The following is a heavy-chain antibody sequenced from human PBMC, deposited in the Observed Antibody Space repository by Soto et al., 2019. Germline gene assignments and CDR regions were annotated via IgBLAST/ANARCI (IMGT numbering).Heavy chain of an antibody. CDR1: GFTFSSYS. V-gene: IGHV3-21*01. Sequence: GGSLRLSCAASGFTFSSYSMNWVRQAPGKGLEWVSSISSSSSYIYYADSVKGRFTISRDNAKNSLYLQMNSLRAEDTAVYYCARVSGMATSNYWGQGTLVTVSS. CDR2: ISSSSSYI. D-gene: IGHD5-12*01. CDR3: ARVSGMATSNY. J-gene: IGHJ4*02.